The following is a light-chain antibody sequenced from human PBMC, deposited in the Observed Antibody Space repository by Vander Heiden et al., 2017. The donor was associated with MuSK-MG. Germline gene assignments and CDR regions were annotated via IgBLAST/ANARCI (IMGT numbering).Light chain of an antibody. CDR3: LHYGT. CDR2: GAS. J-gene: IGKJ1*01. Sequence: ELVMTQSPATLSVSPGERATLSCRASQSVDNNLAWYQHKPGQAPRLLIYGASTRATGIPARFRGSGSGTEFTLTINSLQSEDLAGDDGLHYGTFGQGTKMEI. V-gene: IGKV3-15*01. CDR1: QSVDNN.